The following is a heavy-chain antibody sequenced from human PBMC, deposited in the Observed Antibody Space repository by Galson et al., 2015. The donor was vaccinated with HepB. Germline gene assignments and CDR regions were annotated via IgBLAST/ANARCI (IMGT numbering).Heavy chain of an antibody. D-gene: IGHD3-3*01. CDR2: IIPIFGTA. CDR1: GGTFSSYA. Sequence: SVKVSCKASGGTFSSYAISWVRQAPGQGLEWMGGIIPIFGTANYAQKFQGRVTITADESTSTAYMELSSLRSEDTAVYYCARGLTIFGVVTPSYFDYWGQGTLVTVSS. J-gene: IGHJ4*02. CDR3: ARGLTIFGVVTPSYFDY. V-gene: IGHV1-69*13.